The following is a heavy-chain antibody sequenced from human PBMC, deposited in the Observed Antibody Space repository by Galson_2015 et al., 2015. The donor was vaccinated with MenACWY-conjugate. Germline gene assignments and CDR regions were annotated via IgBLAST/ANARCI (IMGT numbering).Heavy chain of an antibody. D-gene: IGHD5-24*01. CDR3: AKDNVPMAPIRRDEY. J-gene: IGHJ1*01. CDR1: GFAFSSYA. CDR2: MSGRRGNT. Sequence: SLRLSCAASGFAFSSYAMSWVRQAPGKGLEWVSTMSGRRGNTYYADSVKGRFTISRDNSKNTLYLQMNSLRAEDTAVYYCAKDNVPMAPIRRDEYWCQGTLVTVSS. V-gene: IGHV3-23*01.